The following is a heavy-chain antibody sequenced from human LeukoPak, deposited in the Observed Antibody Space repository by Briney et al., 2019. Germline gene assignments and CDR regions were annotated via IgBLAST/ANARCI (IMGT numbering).Heavy chain of an antibody. D-gene: IGHD6-13*01. V-gene: IGHV3-13*01. CDR1: GFTFSSYD. Sequence: PGGSLRLSCAASGFTFSSYDMHWVRQATGKGLEWVSAIGTAGDTYYPGSVKGRFTISRENAKNSLYLQMNSLRAEDTAVYYCAKNSGWFRFDYWGQGTLVTVSS. CDR3: AKNSGWFRFDY. J-gene: IGHJ4*02. CDR2: IGTAGDT.